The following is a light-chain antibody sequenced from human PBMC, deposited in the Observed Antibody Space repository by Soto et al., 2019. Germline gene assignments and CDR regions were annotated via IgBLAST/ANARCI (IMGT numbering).Light chain of an antibody. CDR1: QSVSSSY. J-gene: IGKJ2*01. CDR3: QQYGSSPYT. CDR2: GAS. Sequence: EIGLTQSPGTLSWSPGERATLSCRASQSVSSSYLSWYQQKPGQAPMLLIYGASSRATGIPDRFSGSGSGTVLTLTISRLEPEDVAVYCCQQYGSSPYTFGQGTKLEIK. V-gene: IGKV3-20*01.